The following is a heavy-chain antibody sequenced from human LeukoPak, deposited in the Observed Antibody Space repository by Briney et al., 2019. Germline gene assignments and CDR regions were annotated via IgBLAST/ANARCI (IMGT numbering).Heavy chain of an antibody. Sequence: ASVKVSCKASGYTFTSYDISWVRQAPGQGLEWMGWINTNTGNPTYAQGFTGRFVFSLDTSVNTAYLQIIILKAQDTAVYFCAREGPGASNWFDSWGQGSLVSVSS. J-gene: IGHJ5*01. CDR2: INTNTGNP. D-gene: IGHD3-10*01. V-gene: IGHV7-4-1*02. CDR1: GYTFTSYD. CDR3: AREGPGASNWFDS.